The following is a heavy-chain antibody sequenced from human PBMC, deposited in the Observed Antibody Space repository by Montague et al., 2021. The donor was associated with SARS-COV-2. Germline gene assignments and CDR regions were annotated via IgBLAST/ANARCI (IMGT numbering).Heavy chain of an antibody. D-gene: IGHD3-16*01. V-gene: IGHV4-4*02. Sequence: SETLSLTCTVSGGSISSDNWWTWVRQPPGKGLEWIGDIFHSGTTNYNPSLESRLTILVDKSKNQISLKLISVTAADTAMYYCALPLGGARFDPWGQGTLVTVSS. CDR2: IFHSGTT. J-gene: IGHJ5*02. CDR1: GGSISSDNW. CDR3: ALPLGGARFDP.